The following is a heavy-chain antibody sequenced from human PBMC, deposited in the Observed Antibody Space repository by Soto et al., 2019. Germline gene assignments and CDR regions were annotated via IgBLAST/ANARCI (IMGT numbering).Heavy chain of an antibody. J-gene: IGHJ3*01. CDR1: GGSIKSYA. D-gene: IGHD2-21*02. CDR3: ARDSACGGDCS. V-gene: IGHV1-69*01. Sequence: LSCEACGGSIKSYAISWARQAPGQGLEWMGGIIPIFGTANYAQKFQGRVTITADESTSTAYMELSSLRSEDTAVYYCARDSACGGDCSWGQGTMVTVSS. CDR2: IIPIFGTA.